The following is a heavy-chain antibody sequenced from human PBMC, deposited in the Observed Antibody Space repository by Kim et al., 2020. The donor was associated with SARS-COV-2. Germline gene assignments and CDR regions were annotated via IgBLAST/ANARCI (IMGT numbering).Heavy chain of an antibody. Sequence: GGSLRLSCAASGFTFSSYWMSWVRQAPGKGLEWVANIKQDGSEKYYVDSVKGRFTISRDNAKNSLYLQMNSLRAEDTALYYCARGSYPGRRLPDYWGQGTLVTFSS. V-gene: IGHV3-7*01. J-gene: IGHJ4*02. CDR2: IKQDGSEK. D-gene: IGHD1-26*01. CDR1: GFTFSSYW. CDR3: ARGSYPGRRLPDY.